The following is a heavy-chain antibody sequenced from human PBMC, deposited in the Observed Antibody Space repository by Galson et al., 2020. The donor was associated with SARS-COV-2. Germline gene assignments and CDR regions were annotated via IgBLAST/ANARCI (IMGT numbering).Heavy chain of an antibody. J-gene: IGHJ3*02. CDR1: GSTFSSYG. V-gene: IGHV3-30*18. D-gene: IGHD5-12*01. CDR3: AKGVHVDILATDAFDI. Sequence: GGSLRLSCAASGSTFSSYGMHWIRQAPGKGLEWVAFISYDGISKYFTDSVEGRFTISRDNSKNTLYLQMNSLRAEDTAVYYCAKGVHVDILATDAFDIWGQGTMVTVSS. CDR2: ISYDGISK.